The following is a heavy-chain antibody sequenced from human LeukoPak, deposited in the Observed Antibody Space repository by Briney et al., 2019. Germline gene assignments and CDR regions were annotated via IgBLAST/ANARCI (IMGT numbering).Heavy chain of an antibody. D-gene: IGHD6-13*01. J-gene: IGHJ3*02. V-gene: IGHV3-21*01. CDR3: ASPHKYSSSWYEDAFDI. CDR1: GFTFSSYS. CDR2: ISSSSSYI. Sequence: GGSLRLSWAASGFTFSSYSMNWVRQAPGKGLEWVSSISSSSSYIYYADSVKGRFTISRDNAKNSLYLQMNSLRAEDTAVYYCASPHKYSSSWYEDAFDIWGQGTMVTVSS.